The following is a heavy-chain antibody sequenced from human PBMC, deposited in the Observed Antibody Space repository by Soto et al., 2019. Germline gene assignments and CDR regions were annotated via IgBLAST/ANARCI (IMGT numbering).Heavy chain of an antibody. D-gene: IGHD2-15*01. CDR1: GFTFSNFG. J-gene: IGHJ4*02. V-gene: IGHV3-23*01. Sequence: EVQLLESGGGLVQPGGSLRLYCSASGFTFSNFGMAWVRQGPGRGLEWVSAIDASGATTYYADSVRGRFTISRDNSKNTLYLQTNSLRADDTAVYYCAKEGGHAQPFDYWGQGILVTVSS. CDR2: IDASGATT. CDR3: AKEGGHAQPFDY.